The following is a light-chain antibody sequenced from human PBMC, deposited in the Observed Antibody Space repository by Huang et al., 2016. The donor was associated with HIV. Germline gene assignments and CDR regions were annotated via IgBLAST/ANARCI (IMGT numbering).Light chain of an antibody. CDR1: HKINSN. Sequence: DIQMTQSPSSLSASIGDRVTMTCRASHKINSNLNWYQQQPGKAPKLLIFIATYLASGVPYRFSGSGSGTHFTLTINGLQPEDLATYFCQQSQNTPWTFGQGSRLEIK. J-gene: IGKJ1*01. CDR3: QQSQNTPWT. CDR2: IAT. V-gene: IGKV1-39*01.